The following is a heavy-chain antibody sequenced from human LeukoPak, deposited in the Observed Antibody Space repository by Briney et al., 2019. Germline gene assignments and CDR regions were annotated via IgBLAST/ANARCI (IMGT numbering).Heavy chain of an antibody. V-gene: IGHV1-18*01. CDR2: ISAYNGNT. CDR1: GYTFTSYG. D-gene: IGHD3-10*01. Sequence: ASVKVSCKASGYTFTSYGISWVRQAPGQGLEWMGWISAYNGNTNYAQKFQGRVTLTRDMSTSTDYLELSSLRSEDTAVYYCARGSPAYGYWGQGTLVTVSS. CDR3: ARGSPAYGY. J-gene: IGHJ4*02.